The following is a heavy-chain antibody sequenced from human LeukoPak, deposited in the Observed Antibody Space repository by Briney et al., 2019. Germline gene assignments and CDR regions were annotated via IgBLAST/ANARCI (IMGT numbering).Heavy chain of an antibody. CDR2: IKQDGSEK. Sequence: PGGSLRLSCAASGFTFSSYWMSWVRQAPGKGLEWVANIKQDGSEKYYVDSVKGRFTISRDNAKNSLYLQMNSLRAEDTAVYYCAKTDYAGYSSGWTFDYWGQGTLVTVSS. CDR1: GFTFSSYW. J-gene: IGHJ4*02. V-gene: IGHV3-7*03. D-gene: IGHD6-19*01. CDR3: AKTDYAGYSSGWTFDY.